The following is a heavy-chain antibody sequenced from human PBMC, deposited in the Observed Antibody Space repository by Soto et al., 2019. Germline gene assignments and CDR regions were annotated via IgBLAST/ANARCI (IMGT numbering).Heavy chain of an antibody. V-gene: IGHV4-30-4*01. D-gene: IGHD3-3*01. CDR2: IDHSGTA. CDR3: DRPTWSAVSRRAFDI. J-gene: IGHJ3*02. Sequence: TLRRAGRVSGGSLSSGDNSWSWIRQSPGKGLECIGYIDHSGTAYYNPSLQGRVILSVDTSNNHFSLRLTFMSAADTAVYYCDRPTWSAVSRRAFDIWGQGTMVTV. CDR1: GGSLSSGDNS.